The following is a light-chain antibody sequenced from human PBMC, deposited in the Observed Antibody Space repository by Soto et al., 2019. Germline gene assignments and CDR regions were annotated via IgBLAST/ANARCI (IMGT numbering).Light chain of an antibody. CDR1: QGISSY. J-gene: IGKJ5*01. CDR3: QQSYNTPPIT. Sequence: DIQLTQSPSSLSASVGDRVTITCRVSQGISSYLHWYQQKPGKAPKLLIYAASSLQSGVPSRFSGSGSGTDFTLTISSLQPEDFATYYCQQSYNTPPITFVQGTRLEIK. V-gene: IGKV1-39*01. CDR2: AAS.